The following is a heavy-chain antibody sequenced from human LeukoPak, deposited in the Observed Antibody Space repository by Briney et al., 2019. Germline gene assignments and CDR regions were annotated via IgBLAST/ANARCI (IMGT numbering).Heavy chain of an antibody. CDR3: ARGGRLRLGELSFDY. CDR1: GYTFTGYY. V-gene: IGHV1-2*02. D-gene: IGHD3-16*02. CDR2: INPNSGGT. Sequence: GASVKVSCKASGYTFTGYYMHWVRQAPGQGLEWMGWINPNSGGTNYAQKFQGRVTMTRDTSISTAYMELRRLRSDDTAVYYCARGGRLRLGELSFDYWGQGTLVTVSS. J-gene: IGHJ4*02.